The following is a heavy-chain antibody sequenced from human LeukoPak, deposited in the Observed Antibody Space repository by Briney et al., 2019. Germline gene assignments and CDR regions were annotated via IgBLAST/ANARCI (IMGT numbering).Heavy chain of an antibody. J-gene: IGHJ6*04. D-gene: IGHD3-10*01. CDR1: GFTFSSDG. V-gene: IGHV3-33*01. CDR3: ARDIIWFGERFYGMDV. CDR2: IRDDGSNK. Sequence: GGALRLSCAASGFTFSSDGMHWVRQAPGKGLEWVAVIRDDGSNKYYADSVKGRFTISRDNSENTLYLQMNSLRAEDTAVYYCARDIIWFGERFYGMDVWGKGTTVTVSS.